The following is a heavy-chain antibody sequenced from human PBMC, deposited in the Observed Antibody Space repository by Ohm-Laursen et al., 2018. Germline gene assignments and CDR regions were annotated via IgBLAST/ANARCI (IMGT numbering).Heavy chain of an antibody. J-gene: IGHJ4*02. V-gene: IGHV3-13*01. Sequence: SLRLSCAASGFSFSDYDMHWVRLLTGKRLEWVSGIDAAGRTYYPASMEGRFTISRENDKNSLYLQVDSLRAGDTAVYYCAREERGSDFQGIDYWGQGTLVTVS. CDR1: GFSFSDYD. D-gene: IGHD3/OR15-3a*01. CDR3: AREERGSDFQGIDY. CDR2: IDAAGRT.